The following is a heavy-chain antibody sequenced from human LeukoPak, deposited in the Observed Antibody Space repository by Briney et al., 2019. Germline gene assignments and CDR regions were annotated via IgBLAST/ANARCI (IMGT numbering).Heavy chain of an antibody. CDR2: INSDGSNT. J-gene: IGHJ4*02. CDR1: GFALSTYW. V-gene: IGHV3-74*01. CDR3: ARAGSGSSCDC. Sequence: GGSLRLSCAASGFALSTYWMHWVRQAPGKGLVWVSLINSDGSNTLYADSVKGRFTISRDTAKNTLYLEMNRLRADDTAVYYCARAGSGSSCDCWGQGTLVTVSS. D-gene: IGHD3-10*01.